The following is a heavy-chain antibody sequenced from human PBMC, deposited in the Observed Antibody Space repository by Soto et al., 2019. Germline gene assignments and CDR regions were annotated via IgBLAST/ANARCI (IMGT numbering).Heavy chain of an antibody. D-gene: IGHD2-2*01. CDR1: GGSISSGGYY. Sequence: QVQLQESGPGLVKPSQTLSLTCTVSGGSISSGGYYWSWIRQHPGKGLEWIGYIYYSGSTYYNPSLKSRVTVSVDTSKNQFSLKLSSVTAADTAVYYCARRGDIVVVSAAKDAFDIWGQGTMVTVSS. J-gene: IGHJ3*02. V-gene: IGHV4-31*03. CDR3: ARRGDIVVVSAAKDAFDI. CDR2: IYYSGST.